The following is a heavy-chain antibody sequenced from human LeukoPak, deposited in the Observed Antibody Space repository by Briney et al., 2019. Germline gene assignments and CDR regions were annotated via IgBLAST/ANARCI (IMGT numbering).Heavy chain of an antibody. CDR3: ARGEASITIFGVVIKFERENYYYYYMDV. D-gene: IGHD3-3*01. CDR1: GFTFSNYA. J-gene: IGHJ6*03. CDR2: VSGSDSYT. Sequence: GGSLRLSCAASGFTFSNYAMNWVRQSPGKGLEWVSGVSGSDSYTYFADSVKGRFTISRDNAKNSLYLQMNSLRAEDTAVYYCARGEASITIFGVVIKFERENYYYYYMDVWGKGTTVTVSS. V-gene: IGHV3-23*01.